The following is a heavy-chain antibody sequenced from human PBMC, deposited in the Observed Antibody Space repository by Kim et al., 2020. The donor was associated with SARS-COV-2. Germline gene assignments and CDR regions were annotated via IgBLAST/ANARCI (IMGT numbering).Heavy chain of an antibody. CDR3: AKGGPGYYYGTDV. Sequence: YADSVRGRFTISRDNSKNTLYLQMNSLRAEDTAVYYCAKGGPGYYYGTDVWGQGTTVTVSS. V-gene: IGHV3-23*01. J-gene: IGHJ6*02.